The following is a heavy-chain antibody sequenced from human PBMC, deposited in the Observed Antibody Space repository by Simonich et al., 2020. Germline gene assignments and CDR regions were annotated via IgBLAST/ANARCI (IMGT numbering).Heavy chain of an antibody. CDR3: AKDSGYCSGGSCYYFDY. V-gene: IGHV3-9*01. CDR2: ISWNSGNK. Sequence: EVQLVESGGGLVQPGRSLRLSCAASGFTFDVYAMHWVRKGQGKGLEGGTGISWNSGNKGYADTVKGRFTISRDNAKNSLYLQMNSLRAEDTAVYYCAKDSGYCSGGSCYYFDYWGQGTLVTVSS. J-gene: IGHJ4*02. D-gene: IGHD2-15*01. CDR1: GFTFDVYA.